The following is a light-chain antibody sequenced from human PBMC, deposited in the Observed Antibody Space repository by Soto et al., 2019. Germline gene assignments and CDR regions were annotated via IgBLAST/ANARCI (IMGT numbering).Light chain of an antibody. V-gene: IGKV3-20*01. CDR2: GAS. CDR3: QHFDDSLT. CDR1: QSVASST. J-gene: IGKJ4*01. Sequence: EVVLTQSPGTLSLSPGERATLSCRASQSVASSTLAWYQQKPGQAPRLLISGASKRATGNPDRFSGSGSGTDFTLTIIRLEPEDFAVYYCQHFDDSLTFGGGTKVEIK.